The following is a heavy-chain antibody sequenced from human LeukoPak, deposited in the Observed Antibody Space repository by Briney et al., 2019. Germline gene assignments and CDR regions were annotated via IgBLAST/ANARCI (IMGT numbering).Heavy chain of an antibody. V-gene: IGHV4-59*01. CDR2: IYYSGST. D-gene: IGHD3-3*01. CDR1: GGSISSYY. Sequence: SETLSLPCTVSGGSISSYYWSWIRQPPGKGLEWIGYIYYSGSTNYNPSLKSRVTISVDTSKNQFSLKLSSVTAADTAVYYCARGGGFWSGYYLDYWGQGTLVTVSS. J-gene: IGHJ4*02. CDR3: ARGGGFWSGYYLDY.